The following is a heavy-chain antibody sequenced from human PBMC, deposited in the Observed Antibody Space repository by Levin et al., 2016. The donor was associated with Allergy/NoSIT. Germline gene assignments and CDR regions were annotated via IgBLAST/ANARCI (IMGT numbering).Heavy chain of an antibody. Sequence: ASVKVSCKASGYSFSDYGLTWVRQAPGQGLEWMGWISGYNGNTVYAQKVQGRVTMTTDKFTNTAYMELRSLRSDDTAVYYCARDSGSAYCGGNCPTAEYFPHWGQGTLVTVSS. CDR2: ISGYNGNT. CDR3: ARDSGSAYCGGNCPTAEYFPH. D-gene: IGHD2-21*02. J-gene: IGHJ1*01. V-gene: IGHV1-18*04. CDR1: GYSFSDYG.